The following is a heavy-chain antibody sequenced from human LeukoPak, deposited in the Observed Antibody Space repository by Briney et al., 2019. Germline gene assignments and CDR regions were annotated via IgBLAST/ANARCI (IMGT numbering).Heavy chain of an antibody. Sequence: PGGSLRLSCAASGFTFSSYWMSWVRQAPGKGLEWVANIKQDGSEKYYVDSVKGRFTISRDNDKNSLYMKMKSLRAEDTAVYYCARDERGYYDSSGYYVAITDYWGQGTLVTVSS. J-gene: IGHJ4*02. CDR1: GFTFSSYW. D-gene: IGHD3-22*01. V-gene: IGHV3-7*01. CDR2: IKQDGSEK. CDR3: ARDERGYYDSSGYYVAITDY.